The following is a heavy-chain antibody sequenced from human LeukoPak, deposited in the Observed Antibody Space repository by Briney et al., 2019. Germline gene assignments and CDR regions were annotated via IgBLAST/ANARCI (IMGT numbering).Heavy chain of an antibody. D-gene: IGHD1-20*01. CDR3: VRARGDNWNLFEY. CDR2: IYTSGTT. CDR1: GGSISTYY. V-gene: IGHV4-4*07. J-gene: IGHJ4*02. Sequence: SETLSLTCTVSGGSISTYYWSWIRQPAGKGLEWIGRIYTSGTTTYNPSLESRVTMSVDTSKNQFSLKLNSMTAADTAIYYCVRARGDNWNLFEYWGQGTLVTVSS.